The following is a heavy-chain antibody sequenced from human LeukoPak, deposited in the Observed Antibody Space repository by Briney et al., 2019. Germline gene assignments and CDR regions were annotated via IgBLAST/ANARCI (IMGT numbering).Heavy chain of an antibody. CDR1: GGTFSSYA. D-gene: IGHD3-22*01. CDR2: IIPIFGTA. Sequence: GASVKVSCKASGGTFSSYAISWVRQAPGQGLEWMGGIIPIFGTANYAQKFQGRVTITTDESTSTAYMELSSLRSEDTAVYYCARAGDYYDSSAMGFDYWGQGTLVTVSS. J-gene: IGHJ4*02. CDR3: ARAGDYYDSSAMGFDY. V-gene: IGHV1-69*05.